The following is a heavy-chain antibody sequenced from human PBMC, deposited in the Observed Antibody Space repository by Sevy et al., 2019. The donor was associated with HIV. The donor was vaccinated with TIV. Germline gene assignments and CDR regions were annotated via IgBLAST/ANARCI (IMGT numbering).Heavy chain of an antibody. J-gene: IGHJ3*02. CDR1: GFTFSSYS. Sequence: GGSLRLSCAASGFTFSSYSMNWVRQAPGKGLEWVSYISSSSSTIYYADSVKGRFTISRDNAKNSLYLQRNSLRDEDTAVYYCARARQWRTNDAFDIWGQGTMVTVSS. V-gene: IGHV3-48*02. D-gene: IGHD6-19*01. CDR3: ARARQWRTNDAFDI. CDR2: ISSSSSTI.